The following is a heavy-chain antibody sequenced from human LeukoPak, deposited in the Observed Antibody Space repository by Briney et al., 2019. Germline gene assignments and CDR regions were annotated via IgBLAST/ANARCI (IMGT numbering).Heavy chain of an antibody. V-gene: IGHV1-2*02. D-gene: IGHD2-2*01. CDR2: INPNSGGT. J-gene: IGHJ3*02. CDR1: GGTFSSYA. Sequence: ASVKVSCKASGGTFSSYAISWVRQAPGQGLEWMGWINPNSGGTNYAQKFQGRVTMTRDTSISTAYMELSRLRSDDTAVYYCAREEPYCSSTSCYGAGAFDIWGQGTMVTVSS. CDR3: AREEPYCSSTSCYGAGAFDI.